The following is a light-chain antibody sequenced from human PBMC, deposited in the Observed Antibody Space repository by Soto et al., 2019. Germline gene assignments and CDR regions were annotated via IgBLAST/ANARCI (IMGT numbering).Light chain of an antibody. V-gene: IGLV1-51*01. CDR3: GSWDSSLSAYV. Sequence: QSVMTQPPSVSAAPGQKVTISCSGSLSNIGGNSVSWYQQLTGTAPKLLIYDDDKRPSGIPDRFSGSKSGTSATLGITGFQTEDEADYYCGSWDSSLSAYVFATGTKLTVL. J-gene: IGLJ1*01. CDR2: DDD. CDR1: LSNIGGNS.